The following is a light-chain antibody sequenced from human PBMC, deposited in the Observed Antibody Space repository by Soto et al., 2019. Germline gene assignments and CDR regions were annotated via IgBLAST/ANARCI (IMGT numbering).Light chain of an antibody. J-gene: IGKJ4*01. CDR3: QQYSNSPLT. V-gene: IGKV3-11*01. Sequence: EIVLTQSPATLSLSPGERATLSCRASQSVTKYLAWYKQKPGQAPRLLIYGASSRAAGIPDRFSGSGSGTDFTLTITRLETEDFAVYHCQQYSNSPLTFGGGTKVEVK. CDR1: QSVTKY. CDR2: GAS.